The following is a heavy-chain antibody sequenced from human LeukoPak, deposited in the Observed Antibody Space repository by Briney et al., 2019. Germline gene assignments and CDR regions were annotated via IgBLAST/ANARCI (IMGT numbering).Heavy chain of an antibody. J-gene: IGHJ4*02. V-gene: IGHV3-74*01. Sequence: GGSLRLSCAASGFNFRTHWMHWVRQAPGKGLVWVSRVNPEGSSTGYADSVEGRFTISRDNAKNTLYVQMNSLRVEDTAVYYCAKDSCSSTSCFFLEWLFGDYWGQGTLVTVSS. CDR3: AKDSCSSTSCFFLEWLFGDY. CDR1: GFNFRTHW. D-gene: IGHD2-2*01. CDR2: VNPEGSST.